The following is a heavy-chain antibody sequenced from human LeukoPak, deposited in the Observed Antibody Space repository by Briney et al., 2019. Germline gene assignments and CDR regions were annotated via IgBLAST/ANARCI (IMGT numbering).Heavy chain of an antibody. Sequence: GGSLRLSCAASGFTFSSYSMNWVRQAPGKGLEWVSYISSSSSTIYYADSVKGRFTISRDNAKNSLYLQMNSLRAEDTAVYYCARGPRGSIVVVPAATYNWFDPWGQGTLVTVSS. J-gene: IGHJ5*02. CDR2: ISSSSSTI. CDR1: GFTFSSYS. D-gene: IGHD2-2*01. CDR3: ARGPRGSIVVVPAATYNWFDP. V-gene: IGHV3-48*01.